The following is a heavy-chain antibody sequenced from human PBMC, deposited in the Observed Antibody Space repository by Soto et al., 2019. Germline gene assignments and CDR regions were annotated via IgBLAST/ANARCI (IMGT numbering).Heavy chain of an antibody. V-gene: IGHV3-23*01. J-gene: IGHJ4*02. CDR1: GFTFSNYA. Sequence: EMQLLESGGGLVQPGGSLKLSCAASGFTFSNYAMSWVRQAPGKGLEWVSTISGRGGNTYYADYVKGRFTISRDNSRNTLYLQMDSLRVEDSAVYSCAKAGCSGGTCYLYYFDYWGQGALVTVSS. CDR2: ISGRGGNT. D-gene: IGHD2-15*01. CDR3: AKAGCSGGTCYLYYFDY.